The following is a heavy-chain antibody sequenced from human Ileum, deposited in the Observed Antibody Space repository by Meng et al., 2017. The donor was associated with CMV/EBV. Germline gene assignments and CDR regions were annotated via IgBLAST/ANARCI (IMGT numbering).Heavy chain of an antibody. Sequence: LHRCGAGLLMASATLSHTGAVSGGSCSGYYWSCIRQPPGKGLEWIGEINHSGSTNYNPSLKSRVTISVDTSKNQFFLKLSSVTAADTAVYYCARGVAGGPFDYWGQGTLVTVSS. V-gene: IGHV4-34*01. CDR1: GGSCSGYY. D-gene: IGHD2-15*01. CDR2: INHSGST. J-gene: IGHJ4*02. CDR3: ARGVAGGPFDY.